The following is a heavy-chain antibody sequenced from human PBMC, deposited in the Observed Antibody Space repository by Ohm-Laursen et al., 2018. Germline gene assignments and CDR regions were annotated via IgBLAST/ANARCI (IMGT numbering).Heavy chain of an antibody. CDR2: IYYSGST. D-gene: IGHD3-10*01. CDR3: ARYGSGSYHD. J-gene: IGHJ4*02. V-gene: IGHV4-59*01. Sequence: GTLSLTCTVSGGSISSYYWSWIRQPPGKGLEWIGYIYYSGSTNYNPSLKSRVTISVDTSKNQFSLKLSSVTAADTAVYYCARYGSGSYHDWGQGTLVTVSS. CDR1: GGSISSYY.